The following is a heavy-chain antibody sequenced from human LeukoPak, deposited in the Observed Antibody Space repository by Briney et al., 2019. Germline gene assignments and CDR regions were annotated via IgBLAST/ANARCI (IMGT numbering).Heavy chain of an antibody. CDR3: ARGGVQHYYGSGSYHYFDY. CDR2: IIPILGIA. V-gene: IGHV1-69*04. D-gene: IGHD3-10*01. Sequence: WASVKVSCKASGGTFSSYAISWVRQAPGHGLEWMGRIIPILGIANYAQKFQGRVTITADKSTSTAYMELSSLRSEDTAVYYCARGGVQHYYGSGSYHYFDYWGQGTLVTVSS. CDR1: GGTFSSYA. J-gene: IGHJ4*02.